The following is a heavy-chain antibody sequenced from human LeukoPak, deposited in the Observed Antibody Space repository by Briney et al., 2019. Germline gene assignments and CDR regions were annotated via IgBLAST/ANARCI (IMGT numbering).Heavy chain of an antibody. CDR1: GFTLSSYW. CDR2: IKQDGSEK. J-gene: IGHJ4*02. CDR3: ARDRWRGISAD. V-gene: IGHV3-7*01. D-gene: IGHD6-13*01. Sequence: GGSLSLSCAASGFTLSSYWMSWVRQAPGKGLEWVANIKQDGSEKYCVDSVKGRFTIARDNAKDSLYLQMNSLRAEETAVYYCARDRWRGISADWGQGTLVTVSS.